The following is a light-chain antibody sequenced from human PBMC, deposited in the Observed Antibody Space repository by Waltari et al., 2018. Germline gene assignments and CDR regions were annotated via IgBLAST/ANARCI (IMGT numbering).Light chain of an antibody. CDR1: TGAVTTGHF. V-gene: IGLV7-46*01. J-gene: IGLJ2*01. CDR3: LLFYGGART. Sequence: QAVVTQEPSLTVSPGGTVTLTCDSSTGAVTTGHFPYWFQQKPGQAPRTLICDTSIKQSWTPARFSGSLLGGRAALTLSGAQPEDEAEYYCLLFYGGARTFGGGTKLTVL. CDR2: DTS.